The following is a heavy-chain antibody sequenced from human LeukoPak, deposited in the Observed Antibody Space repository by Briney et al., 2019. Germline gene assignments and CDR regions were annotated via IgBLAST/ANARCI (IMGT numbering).Heavy chain of an antibody. J-gene: IGHJ4*02. CDR3: ARDPPYYYGSGERVFDY. V-gene: IGHV3-30*04. CDR1: GFTFSSYA. Sequence: GGSLRLSCAAPGFTFSSYAMHWVRQAPGKGLEWVAVISYDGSNKYYADSVKGRFTISRDNSKNTLYLQMNSLRAEDTAVYYCARDPPYYYGSGERVFDYWGQGTLVTVSS. D-gene: IGHD3-10*01. CDR2: ISYDGSNK.